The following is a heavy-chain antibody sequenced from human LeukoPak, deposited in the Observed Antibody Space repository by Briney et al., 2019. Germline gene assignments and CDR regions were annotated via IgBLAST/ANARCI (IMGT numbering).Heavy chain of an antibody. Sequence: ASVKVSCKVSGYTLTELSMHWVRQAPGKGLEWMGGFDPGDGETIYAQKFQGRVTMTEDTSTDTAYMELSSLRSEDTAVYYCATLVGSSGWYGEGWFDPWGQGTLVTVSS. D-gene: IGHD6-19*01. CDR3: ATLVGSSGWYGEGWFDP. J-gene: IGHJ5*02. V-gene: IGHV1-24*01. CDR1: GYTLTELS. CDR2: FDPGDGET.